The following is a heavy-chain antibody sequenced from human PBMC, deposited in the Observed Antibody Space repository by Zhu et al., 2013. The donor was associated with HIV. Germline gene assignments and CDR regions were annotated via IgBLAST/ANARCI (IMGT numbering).Heavy chain of an antibody. CDR3: ARERPDNTYHYYYGMDV. Sequence: QVQLVQSGAEVKKPGSSVKVSCKASGGTFSSYAISWVRQAPGQGLEWMGGIIPIFGTANYAQKFQGRVTITADKSTSTAYMELSSLRSEDTAVYYCARERPDNTYHYYYGMDVWGQGPRSPSP. V-gene: IGHV1-69*06. CDR1: GGTFSSYA. CDR2: IIPIFGTA. J-gene: IGHJ6*02.